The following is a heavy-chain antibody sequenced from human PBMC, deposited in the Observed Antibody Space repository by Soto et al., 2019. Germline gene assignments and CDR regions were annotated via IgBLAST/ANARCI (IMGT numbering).Heavy chain of an antibody. D-gene: IGHD7-27*01. V-gene: IGHV3-30*18. Sequence: QVQLVESGGGVVQPGRSLRLSCAASGFTFSSYGMHWVRQAPGKGLEWVAVISYDGSNKYYADSVKGRFTISRDNSKNTLYLQMNSLRAEDTAVYYCAKDYVDNWGLGYFDYWGQGTLVTVSS. J-gene: IGHJ4*02. CDR2: ISYDGSNK. CDR3: AKDYVDNWGLGYFDY. CDR1: GFTFSSYG.